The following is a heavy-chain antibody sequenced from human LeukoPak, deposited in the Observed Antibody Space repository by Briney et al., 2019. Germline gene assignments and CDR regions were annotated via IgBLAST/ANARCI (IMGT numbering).Heavy chain of an antibody. D-gene: IGHD3-10*01. Sequence: PGGSLRLSCAASGFTVRSNYMSWVRQAPGKGLEWVSIILSDHTTHYADSVKGRFTFSRDDSKNSLHLQMNRLRVEDTAVYYCARGLLESQFDHWGQGTLVTVSS. V-gene: IGHV3-53*01. CDR3: ARGLLESQFDH. CDR1: GFTVRSNY. CDR2: ILSDHTT. J-gene: IGHJ4*02.